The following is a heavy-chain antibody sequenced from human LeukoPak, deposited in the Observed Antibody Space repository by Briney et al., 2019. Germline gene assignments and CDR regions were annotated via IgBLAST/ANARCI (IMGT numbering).Heavy chain of an antibody. V-gene: IGHV1-69*04. Sequence: SVKVSCKASGGTFSSYAISWVRQAPGHGLEWMGRIIPIFGIANYAQKFQGRVTITADKSTSTAYMELSSLRSEDTAVYYCARSRKSYCSGGSCYWFDYWGQGTLVTVSS. J-gene: IGHJ4*02. D-gene: IGHD2-15*01. CDR1: GGTFSSYA. CDR3: ARSRKSYCSGGSCYWFDY. CDR2: IIPIFGIA.